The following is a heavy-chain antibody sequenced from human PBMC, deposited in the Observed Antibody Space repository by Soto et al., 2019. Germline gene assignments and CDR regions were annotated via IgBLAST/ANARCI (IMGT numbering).Heavy chain of an antibody. CDR1: GFTFSTYN. CDR2: ISTSSSTI. Sequence: EVQLVESGGGLVQPGGSLRLSCAASGFTFSTYNMNWVRQAPGKGLEWVSYISTSSSTIYYADSVKGRFTISRDNAKNSLCLHINSMRGEDTAVEYCARAAQWFDYWGQGTLVTVCS. J-gene: IGHJ5*01. V-gene: IGHV3-48*01. D-gene: IGHD6-25*01. CDR3: ARAAQWFDY.